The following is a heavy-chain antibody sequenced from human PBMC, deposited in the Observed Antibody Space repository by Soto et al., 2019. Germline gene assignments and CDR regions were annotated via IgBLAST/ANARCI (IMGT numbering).Heavy chain of an antibody. Sequence: GGSLRLSCAASGFTFSSYSMNWVRQAPGKGPEWVSSISSSSSYIYYADSVKGRFTISRDNAKNSLYLQMNSLRAEDTAVYYCAREQLEDTAVSWGQGTLVTVSS. CDR3: AREQLEDTAVS. J-gene: IGHJ4*02. CDR1: GFTFSSYS. CDR2: ISSSSSYI. V-gene: IGHV3-21*01. D-gene: IGHD6-6*01.